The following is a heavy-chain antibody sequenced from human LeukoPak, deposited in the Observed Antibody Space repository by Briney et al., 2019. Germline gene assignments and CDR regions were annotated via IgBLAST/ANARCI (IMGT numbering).Heavy chain of an antibody. CDR1: GYTFTSYY. D-gene: IGHD3-22*01. V-gene: IGHV1-46*01. CDR3: ARGGYYYDSSGYYDAFDI. J-gene: IGHJ3*02. CDR2: INPSGGST. Sequence: ASVKVSCKASGYTFTSYYMHWVRQAPGQGLEWMGIINPSGGSTSYAQKFQGRVTVTRDTSTSTVYMELSSLRSEDTAVYYCARGGYYYDSSGYYDAFDIWGQGTMVTVSS.